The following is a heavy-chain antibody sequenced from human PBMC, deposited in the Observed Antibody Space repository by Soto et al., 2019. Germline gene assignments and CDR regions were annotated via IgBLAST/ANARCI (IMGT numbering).Heavy chain of an antibody. CDR3: ARENSSSGFDI. D-gene: IGHD6-19*01. CDR1: GYTFTTYA. Sequence: QVQLVQSGAEVKKPGASVKVSCKASGYTFTTYAMHWVRQAPGQRLEWMGWINAGNGNTKYSQKFQGRVTITRDTSASTAYMELSSLTSEDTAVYDCARENSSSGFDIWGQGTMVTVSS. V-gene: IGHV1-3*01. CDR2: INAGNGNT. J-gene: IGHJ3*02.